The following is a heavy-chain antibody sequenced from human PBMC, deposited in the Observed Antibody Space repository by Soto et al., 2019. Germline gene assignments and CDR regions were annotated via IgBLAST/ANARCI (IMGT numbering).Heavy chain of an antibody. Sequence: ASVKVSCKASGYTFTGYYMHWVLQAPGQGLEWMGWINPNRGGTNYAQKFQGWVTMTRDTSISTAYMELSRLRSDDTAVYYCARGPFAFGGLTYWYFDLWGRGTLVTVSS. CDR2: INPNRGGT. CDR1: GYTFTGYY. D-gene: IGHD3-16*01. J-gene: IGHJ2*01. V-gene: IGHV1-2*04. CDR3: ARGPFAFGGLTYWYFDL.